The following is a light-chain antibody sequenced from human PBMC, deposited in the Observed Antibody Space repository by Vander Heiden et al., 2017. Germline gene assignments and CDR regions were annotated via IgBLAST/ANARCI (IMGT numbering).Light chain of an antibody. V-gene: IGKV1-39*01. CDR1: PRISSY. J-gene: IGKJ3*01. CDR2: AAS. CDR3: QQNYSTPFT. Sequence: MTESASTPSASVSERVTITCRASPRISSYFNWYQQKPGKAPKLRIYAASSLQSGVPARFSGSGSGTDCTLTISSLQPEDFATDYWQQNYSTPFTCGPGTKVDIK.